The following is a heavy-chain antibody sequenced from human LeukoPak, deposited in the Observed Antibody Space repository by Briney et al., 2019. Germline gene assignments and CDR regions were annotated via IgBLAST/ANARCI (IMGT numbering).Heavy chain of an antibody. D-gene: IGHD6-13*01. V-gene: IGHV3-23*01. CDR1: GFTFSNYD. CDR2: ISGSGSST. J-gene: IGHJ4*02. Sequence: GGSLRLSCAASGFTFSNYDMGWVRQAPGEGLEWVSSISGSGSSTYYADSVKGRFTISRDNPKNAQYLQMSSLRAEDTAVYYCAKAIAATGRWWIFDYWGQGALVTVSS. CDR3: AKAIAATGRWWIFDY.